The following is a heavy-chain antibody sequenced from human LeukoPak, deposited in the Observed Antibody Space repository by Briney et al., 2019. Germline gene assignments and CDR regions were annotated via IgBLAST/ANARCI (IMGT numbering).Heavy chain of an antibody. CDR3: ARRYGRPFDY. CDR1: GYSYTSLW. Sequence: GESLKISCKGSGYSYTSLWIGWVRQMPGKGLEWMGIIYPGDSDTRYSPSFEGQVTISADKSISTAYLEWSNLKASDTAIYYCARRYGRPFDYWGQGTLVTVSS. V-gene: IGHV5-51*01. CDR2: IYPGDSDT. D-gene: IGHD4-17*01. J-gene: IGHJ4*02.